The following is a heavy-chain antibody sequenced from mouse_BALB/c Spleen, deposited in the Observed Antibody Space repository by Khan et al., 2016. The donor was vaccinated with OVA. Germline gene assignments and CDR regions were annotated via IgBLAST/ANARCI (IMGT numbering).Heavy chain of an antibody. CDR3: ARSTYRYAFAY. CDR2: MIYSGNT. J-gene: IGHJ3*01. D-gene: IGHD2-14*01. V-gene: IGHV3-8*02. Sequence: EVQLQESGPSLVKPSQTLSLTCSVTGDSITSGYWSWIRKFPGNKLEYMGYMIYSGNTYNNPSLKSRMSITRHTSKNQYYLQLNSVTTEDTATYYCARSTYRYAFAYWGQGTLVTVSA. CDR1: GDSITSGY.